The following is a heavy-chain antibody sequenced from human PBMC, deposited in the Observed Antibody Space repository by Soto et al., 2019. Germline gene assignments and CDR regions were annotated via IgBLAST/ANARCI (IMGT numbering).Heavy chain of an antibody. CDR2: INAGNGNT. D-gene: IGHD2-2*01. V-gene: IGHV1-3*01. CDR3: ARGFCSSTSCYRERSWFDP. CDR1: GYTFSYYG. J-gene: IGHJ5*02. Sequence: ASVKVSCKTSGYTFSYYGIHWVRQAPGQRLEWMGWINAGNGNTKYSQKFQGRVTITRDTSASTAYMELSSLRSEDTAVYYCARGFCSSTSCYRERSWFDPSGQGTLVTVSS.